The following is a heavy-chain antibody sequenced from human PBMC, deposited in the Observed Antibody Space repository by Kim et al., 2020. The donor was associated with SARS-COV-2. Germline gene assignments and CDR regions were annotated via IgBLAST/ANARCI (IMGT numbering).Heavy chain of an antibody. CDR1: GGTFSSYA. Sequence: SVKVSCKASGGTFSSYAISWVRQAPGQGLEWMGRIIPILGIANYAQKFQGRVTITADKSTSTAYMELSSLRSEDTAVYYCARDLLGPYDGSGYYVTNFDYWGQGTLVTVSS. CDR3: ARDLLGPYDGSGYYVTNFDY. D-gene: IGHD3-22*01. J-gene: IGHJ4*02. CDR2: IIPILGIA. V-gene: IGHV1-69*04.